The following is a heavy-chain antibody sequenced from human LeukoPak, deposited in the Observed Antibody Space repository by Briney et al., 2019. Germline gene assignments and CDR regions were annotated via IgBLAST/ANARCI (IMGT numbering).Heavy chain of an antibody. Sequence: PSETLSLTCAVYGGSFSGYYWSWIRQPPGKGLEWIGEINHSGSTNYNPSLKSRVTISVDTSKNQFSLKLSSVTAADTAVYYCARHGATIFGVVVDYWGQGTLVTVSS. CDR2: INHSGST. CDR1: GGSFSGYY. J-gene: IGHJ4*02. CDR3: ARHGATIFGVVVDY. V-gene: IGHV4-34*01. D-gene: IGHD3-3*01.